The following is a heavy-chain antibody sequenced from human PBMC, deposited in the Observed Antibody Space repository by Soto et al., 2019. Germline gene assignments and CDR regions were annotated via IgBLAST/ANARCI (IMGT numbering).Heavy chain of an antibody. CDR1: GGSISSSSYY. Sequence: QLQLQESGPGLVKPSETLSLTCTVSGGSISSSSYYWGWIRQPPGKGLEWIGSIYYSGSTYYNPSLKSRVTISVDTSKNQFSLKLSSVTAADTAVYYCARHKFAYSSGWYDGWYFDLWGRGTLVTVSS. D-gene: IGHD6-19*01. CDR2: IYYSGST. V-gene: IGHV4-39*01. CDR3: ARHKFAYSSGWYDGWYFDL. J-gene: IGHJ2*01.